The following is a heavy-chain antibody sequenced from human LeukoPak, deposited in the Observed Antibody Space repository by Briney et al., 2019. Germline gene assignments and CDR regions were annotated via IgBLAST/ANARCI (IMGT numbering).Heavy chain of an antibody. Sequence: PGGSLRLSCAASGFTFSSYWMGWVRQAPGKELEWVSAISGSGGSTYYADSVKGRFTISRDNSKNTLYLQMNSLRAEDTAVYYCAKEDIVVVPAAGAVDPWGQGTLVTVSS. J-gene: IGHJ5*02. V-gene: IGHV3-23*01. CDR3: AKEDIVVVPAAGAVDP. CDR2: ISGSGGST. D-gene: IGHD2-2*01. CDR1: GFTFSSYW.